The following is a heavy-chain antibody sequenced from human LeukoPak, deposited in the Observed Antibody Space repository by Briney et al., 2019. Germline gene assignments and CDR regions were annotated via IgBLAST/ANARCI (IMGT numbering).Heavy chain of an antibody. CDR2: IYHSGST. Sequence: PSETLSLTCAVYGGSFSGYYWSWIRQPPGKGLEWIGEIYHSGSTNYNPSLKSRVTISVDKSKNQFSLKLSSVTAADTAVYYCARGDYVWGGYRSWSQGTLVTVSS. J-gene: IGHJ4*02. V-gene: IGHV4-34*01. CDR1: GGSFSGYY. CDR3: ARGDYVWGGYRS. D-gene: IGHD3-16*02.